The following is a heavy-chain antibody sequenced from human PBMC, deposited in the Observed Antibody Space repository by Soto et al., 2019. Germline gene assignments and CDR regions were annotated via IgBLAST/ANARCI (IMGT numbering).Heavy chain of an antibody. V-gene: IGHV3-23*01. CDR3: AKMGGANLPRLSHV. CDR1: GFTFSDFA. Sequence: WGSLRLSCAASGFTFSDFAMSWVRKAPGKGLEWVSTFTASVRNTFYADSVKGRFTISRDNSKSTLYLHVNSLRVDDTAVYYCAKMGGANLPRLSHVLGKGTMVDVS. J-gene: IGHJ6*03. D-gene: IGHD3-16*01. CDR2: FTASVRNT.